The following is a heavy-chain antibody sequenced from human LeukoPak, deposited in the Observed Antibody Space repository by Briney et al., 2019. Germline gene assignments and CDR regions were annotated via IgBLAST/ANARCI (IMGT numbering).Heavy chain of an antibody. CDR3: ARGLPNYYGMDV. V-gene: IGHV3-48*04. Sequence: PGGSLRLSCAASGFTFNRYSMNWVRQAPGKGLEWISYISSSGTTIYYADSVQGRFIISRDNAKNTVYLQMNSLRTEDTAVYYCARGLPNYYGMDVWGQGTLVTVSS. J-gene: IGHJ6*02. CDR2: ISSSGTTI. CDR1: GFTFNRYS.